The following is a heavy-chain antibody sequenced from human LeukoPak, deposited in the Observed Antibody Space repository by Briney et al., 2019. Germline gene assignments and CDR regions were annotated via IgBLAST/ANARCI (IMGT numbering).Heavy chain of an antibody. CDR3: ASRPLDY. CDR2: ISATGGST. Sequence: GGSLRLSCGASGFSFATYAMSWVRQAPGKGLEWVSAISATGGSTHYADSVQGRFAISRDNSKNTLYLHMNSLRAEYTALYCCASRPLDYWGQGTLVTVSS. J-gene: IGHJ4*02. V-gene: IGHV3-23*01. CDR1: GFSFATYA.